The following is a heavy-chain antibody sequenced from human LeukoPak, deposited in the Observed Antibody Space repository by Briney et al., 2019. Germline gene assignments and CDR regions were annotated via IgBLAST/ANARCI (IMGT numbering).Heavy chain of an antibody. CDR1: GGSISGYY. CDR3: VRTGIGSSYYYGMDV. Sequence: SETLSLTCTVSGGSISGYYWSWIRQPPGKGLEWIGYIYYTGSTNYNPSLKSRVIISVDTSKNQFSLKVSSVTAADTAVYYCVRTGIGSSYYYGMDVWGQGTMVTVSS. J-gene: IGHJ6*02. D-gene: IGHD6-6*01. CDR2: IYYTGST. V-gene: IGHV4-59*01.